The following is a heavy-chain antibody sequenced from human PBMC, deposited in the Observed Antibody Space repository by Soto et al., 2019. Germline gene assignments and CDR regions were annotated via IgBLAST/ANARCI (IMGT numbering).Heavy chain of an antibody. D-gene: IGHD6-19*01. CDR3: ASGGIYSSGWFDY. CDR2: VYSDGRT. V-gene: IGHV3-53*01. CDR1: GFTFSSYS. J-gene: IGHJ4*02. Sequence: GGSLRLSCAASGFTFSSYSMNWVRQAPGKGLEWVSGVYSDGRTFYADSAEGRFTISRDNSKNTVYLQMNSLGAEDTAVYYCASGGIYSSGWFDYWGQGSLVTAPQ.